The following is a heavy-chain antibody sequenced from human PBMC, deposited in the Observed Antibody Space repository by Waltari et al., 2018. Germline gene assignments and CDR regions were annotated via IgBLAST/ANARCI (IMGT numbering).Heavy chain of an antibody. Sequence: QVQLQESGPGLVKPSETLSLPCTVTHGSISGYNWTWIRPPAVKGLEWIGFTSPTGGTASNPSLKSRVTMSSDTSKNQVFLHLNSVTAADTAVYYCARHWNHDILADSFDLWGQGTRVTISS. D-gene: IGHD3-9*01. J-gene: IGHJ4*02. CDR1: HGSISGYN. CDR3: ARHWNHDILADSFDL. CDR2: TSPTGGT. V-gene: IGHV4-4*07.